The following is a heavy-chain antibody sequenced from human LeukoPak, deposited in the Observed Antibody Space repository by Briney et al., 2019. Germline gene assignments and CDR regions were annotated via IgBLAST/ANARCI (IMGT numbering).Heavy chain of an antibody. V-gene: IGHV3-48*03. J-gene: IGHJ6*02. CDR3: ARDRVYYGSGPDYYGMDV. CDR2: ISSSGSTI. D-gene: IGHD3-10*01. CDR1: GFTFSSYE. Sequence: GGSLRLSCAASGFTFSSYEMNWVRQAPGKGLEWVSNISSSGSTIYYADSVKGRFTISRDNAKNSLYLQMNSLRAEDTAVYYCARDRVYYGSGPDYYGMDVWGQGTTVTVSS.